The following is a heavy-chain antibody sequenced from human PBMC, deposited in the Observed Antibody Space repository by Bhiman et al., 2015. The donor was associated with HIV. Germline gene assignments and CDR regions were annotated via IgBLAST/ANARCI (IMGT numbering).Heavy chain of an antibody. D-gene: IGHD3-10*01. Sequence: VQLVESGGGLVKPGGSLRLSCAASGFTFSSYSMNWIRQAPGKGLEWVSSISSSSSYIYYADSVKGRFTISRDNAKKSLYLQMNSLRAEDTAVYYCARDATVTQMVRGVPRWFDPWGQGTLVTVSS. CDR3: ARDATVTQMVRGVPRWFDP. V-gene: IGHV3-21*03. J-gene: IGHJ5*02. CDR2: ISSSSSYI. CDR1: GFTFSSYS.